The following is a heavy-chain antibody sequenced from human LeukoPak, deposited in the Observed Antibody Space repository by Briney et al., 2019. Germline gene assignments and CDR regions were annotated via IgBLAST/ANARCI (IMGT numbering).Heavy chain of an antibody. CDR1: GYTFTGYY. D-gene: IGHD3-22*01. CDR2: IIPILGIA. V-gene: IGHV1-69*04. J-gene: IGHJ4*02. CDR3: ARDDPTTYYYDSSGYPLDY. Sequence: SVKVSCKASGYTFTGYYMQWVRQAPGQGLEWMGRIIPILGIANYAQKFQGRVTITADKSTSTAYMELSSLRSEDTAVYYCARDDPTTYYYDSSGYPLDYWGQGTLVTVSS.